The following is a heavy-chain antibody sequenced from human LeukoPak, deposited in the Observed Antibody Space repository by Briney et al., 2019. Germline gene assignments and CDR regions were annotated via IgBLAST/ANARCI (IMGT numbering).Heavy chain of an antibody. D-gene: IGHD3-22*01. J-gene: IGHJ4*02. Sequence: GGSLRLSCAASGFTFSSYAMSWVRQAPGKGLEWVSAISGSGGSTYYADSVKGRFTISRDDSKNTLYLQMNSLKTEDTAVYYCTTGWLSPDYWGQGTLVTVSS. CDR3: TTGWLSPDY. V-gene: IGHV3-23*01. CDR2: ISGSGGST. CDR1: GFTFSSYA.